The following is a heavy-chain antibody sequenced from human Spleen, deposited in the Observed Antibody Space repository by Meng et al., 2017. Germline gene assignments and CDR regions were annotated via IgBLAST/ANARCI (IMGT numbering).Heavy chain of an antibody. CDR3: AKVGYYDSSNYYAYFQH. J-gene: IGHJ1*01. CDR1: GFTFSSYA. Sequence: GESLKISCAASGFTFSSYAMSWVRQAPGKGLEWVSAISGSGGSTYYADSVKGRFTISRDNSKNTLYLQMNSLRAEDTAVYYCAKVGYYDSSNYYAYFQHWGQGTLVTVS. D-gene: IGHD3-22*01. V-gene: IGHV3-23*01. CDR2: ISGSGGST.